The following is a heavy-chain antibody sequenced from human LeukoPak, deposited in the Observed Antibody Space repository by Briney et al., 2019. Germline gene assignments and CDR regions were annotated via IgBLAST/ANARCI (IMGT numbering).Heavy chain of an antibody. V-gene: IGHV4-59*01. J-gene: IGHJ4*02. CDR1: GGPINNYY. Sequence: SETLSLTCTVSGGPINNYYWSWIRQPPGKGLEWIGYIYYTGTTKSNPSLKSRVTMSGDTSKNQLSLKLSSVTAADTAVYYCARYDSSGYSLELWGQGTLVTVSS. D-gene: IGHD3-22*01. CDR3: ARYDSSGYSLEL. CDR2: IYYTGTT.